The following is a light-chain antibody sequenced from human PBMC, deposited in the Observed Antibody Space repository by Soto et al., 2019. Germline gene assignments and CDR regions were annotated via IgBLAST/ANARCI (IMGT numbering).Light chain of an antibody. CDR3: GSYTSGTTLEV. Sequence: QSALTRPASVSASPGQSITISCTGTSSDVARYNYVSWYQQHPGKAPKLMIYDVSNRPSGVSNRFSGSKSGNTASLTISGLQAEDEADYYCGSYTSGTTLEVFGTGTKVTVL. CDR2: DVS. J-gene: IGLJ1*01. CDR1: SSDVARYNY. V-gene: IGLV2-14*03.